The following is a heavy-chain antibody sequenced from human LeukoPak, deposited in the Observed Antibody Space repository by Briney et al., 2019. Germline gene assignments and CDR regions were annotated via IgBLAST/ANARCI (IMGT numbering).Heavy chain of an antibody. V-gene: IGHV3-74*01. Sequence: GGSLRLSCAASGFTFSSYWMHWVRHTPGKGLMWVSRIKSDGSTIYADSVKGRFTISRDNSKNTLYLQMNSLRAEDTAVYYCARDRWRIIAAAGTYPAAFDIWGQGTMVTVSS. J-gene: IGHJ3*02. D-gene: IGHD6-13*01. CDR3: ARDRWRIIAAAGTYPAAFDI. CDR2: IKSDGST. CDR1: GFTFSSYW.